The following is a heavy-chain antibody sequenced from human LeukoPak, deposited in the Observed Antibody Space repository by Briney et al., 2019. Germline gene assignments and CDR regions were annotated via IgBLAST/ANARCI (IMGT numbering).Heavy chain of an antibody. Sequence: SQTLSLTCTVSGGSISSGVYYWSWIRQHPGKGLEWIGYIYYSGSTYYNPSLKSRVTISVDTSKNQFSLKLSSVTAADTAVYYCASRDGYNYHGYWGQGTLVTVPS. CDR3: ASRDGYNYHGY. D-gene: IGHD5-24*01. V-gene: IGHV4-31*03. CDR2: IYYSGST. CDR1: GGSISSGVYY. J-gene: IGHJ4*02.